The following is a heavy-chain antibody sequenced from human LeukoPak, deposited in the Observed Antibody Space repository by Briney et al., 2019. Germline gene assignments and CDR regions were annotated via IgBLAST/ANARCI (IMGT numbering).Heavy chain of an antibody. J-gene: IGHJ4*02. CDR2: INQDGSEK. D-gene: IGHD5-24*01. CDR1: GLTFRSFW. Sequence: GGSLRLSCAVSGLTFRSFWMSWVRQAPGKGLEWVANINQDGSEKYFVDSVRGRFTISRDNSKNSLHLEMNTLGAEDTALYYCARERDGRFFDYWGRGTLVTVSS. V-gene: IGHV3-7*01. CDR3: ARERDGRFFDY.